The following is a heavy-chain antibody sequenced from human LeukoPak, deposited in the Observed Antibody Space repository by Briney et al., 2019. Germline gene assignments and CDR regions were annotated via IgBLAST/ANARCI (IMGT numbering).Heavy chain of an antibody. CDR1: GGSFSGYY. D-gene: IGHD6-13*01. V-gene: IGHV4-34*01. Sequence: SETLSLTCAVYGGSFSGYYWSWIRQPPGKGLEWIGEINHSGSTNYNPSLKSRVTISVDTSKNQFSLKPSSVTAADTAVYYCARGSGRRAAAGYWGQGTLVTVSS. J-gene: IGHJ4*02. CDR3: ARGSGRRAAAGY. CDR2: INHSGST.